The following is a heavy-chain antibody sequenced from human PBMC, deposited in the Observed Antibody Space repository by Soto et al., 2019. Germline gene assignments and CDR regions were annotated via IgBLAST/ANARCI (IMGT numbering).Heavy chain of an antibody. D-gene: IGHD6-13*01. CDR1: GGSASSGSYY. J-gene: IGHJ5*02. Sequence: PSETLSLTCTVSGGSASSGSYYWSWIRQPPGKGLEWIGYIYYSGSTYYNPSLKSRVTISVDTSKNQFSLKLSSVTAADTAVYYCARVGSSSWSLTWGQGTLVTVSS. CDR3: ARVGSSSWSLT. V-gene: IGHV4-30-4*08. CDR2: IYYSGST.